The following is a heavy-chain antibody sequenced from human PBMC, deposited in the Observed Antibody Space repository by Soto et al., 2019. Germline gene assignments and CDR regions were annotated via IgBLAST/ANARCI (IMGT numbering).Heavy chain of an antibody. J-gene: IGHJ6*03. V-gene: IGHV3-53*04. CDR2: IYSGGST. Sequence: PGGSLRLSCAASGFTVSSNYMSWVRQAPGKGLEWVSVIYSGGSTYYADSVKGRFTISRHNSKNTLYLQMNSLRAEDTAVYYCARATNYYYYYYMDVWGKGTTVTVSS. CDR3: ARATNYYYYYYMDV. D-gene: IGHD2-2*01. CDR1: GFTVSSNY.